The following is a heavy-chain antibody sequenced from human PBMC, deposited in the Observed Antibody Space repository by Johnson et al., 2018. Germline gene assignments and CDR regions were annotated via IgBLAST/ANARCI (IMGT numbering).Heavy chain of an antibody. CDR2: ISWHGSNV. CDR1: WFNFGDYA. D-gene: IGHD3-10*01. J-gene: IGHJ6*03. Sequence: EVQLVESGGGLVQPGRSLRLSCIVSWFNFGDYAMPWVRQPPGKGLEWVSGISWHGSNVDYADSVEGRFTISRDNAKNSLYLEMNNLRPEDTALYSCAKDNEYYGAGSFHYMDVWGKGTTVTVYS. CDR3: AKDNEYYGAGSFHYMDV. V-gene: IGHV3-9*01.